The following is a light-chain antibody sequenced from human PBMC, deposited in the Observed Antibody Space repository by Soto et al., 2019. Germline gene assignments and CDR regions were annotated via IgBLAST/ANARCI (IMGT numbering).Light chain of an antibody. CDR3: QQYGSLPRT. CDR1: QSVSSSY. Sequence: IELTQSTGTLSLSPGERATPSSRASQSVSSSYLAWYQQKPGQAPRLLIYGVSSRATGIPDRFSGSGSGTDFTLTISRLEPEDFAVYYCQQYGSLPRTFGQGTKVDVK. CDR2: GVS. J-gene: IGKJ1*01. V-gene: IGKV3-20*01.